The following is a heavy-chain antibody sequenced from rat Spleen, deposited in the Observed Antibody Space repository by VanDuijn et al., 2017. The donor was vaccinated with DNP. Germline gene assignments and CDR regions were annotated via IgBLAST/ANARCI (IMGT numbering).Heavy chain of an antibody. D-gene: IGHD1-11*01. CDR1: GLTFSDYN. CDR3: ARPANYGTDGPMDA. Sequence: EVQLVESGGGLVQPGRSLKLSCAASGLTFSDYNMAWVRQAPKKGLEWVATIRYDGSTTHYPDPLKDRFTISRDNAKNTLYLQMNILKSEETATYYCARPANYGTDGPMDAWGKGTSVTVSS. CDR2: IRYDGSTT. V-gene: IGHV5-7*01. J-gene: IGHJ4*01.